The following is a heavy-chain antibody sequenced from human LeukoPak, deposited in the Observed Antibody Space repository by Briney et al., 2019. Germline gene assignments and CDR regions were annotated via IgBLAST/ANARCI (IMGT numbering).Heavy chain of an antibody. V-gene: IGHV4-30-4*01. Sequence: SQTLSLTCTVSGGSISSGDYYWSWICQPPGKGLEWIGYIYYSGSTYYNPSLKSRVTISVDTSKNQFSLKLSSVTAADTAVYYCASDQYDSSGYYLYWGQGTLVTVSS. CDR2: IYYSGST. J-gene: IGHJ4*02. CDR3: ASDQYDSSGYYLY. CDR1: GGSISSGDYY. D-gene: IGHD3-22*01.